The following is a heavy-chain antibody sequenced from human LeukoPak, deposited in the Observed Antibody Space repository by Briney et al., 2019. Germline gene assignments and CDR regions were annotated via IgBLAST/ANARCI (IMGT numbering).Heavy chain of an antibody. V-gene: IGHV3-30*04. CDR1: GFTFSSYD. D-gene: IGHD3-22*01. Sequence: GGSLRLSCAASGFTFSSYDMSWVRQAPGKGLEWVALITYDGSNKYSADSVRGRFTISRDNSKNTLYLQMNSLRAEDTAVYYCARDPRTSRPRFYDSSKFDYWGQGTLVTVSS. CDR2: ITYDGSNK. CDR3: ARDPRTSRPRFYDSSKFDY. J-gene: IGHJ4*02.